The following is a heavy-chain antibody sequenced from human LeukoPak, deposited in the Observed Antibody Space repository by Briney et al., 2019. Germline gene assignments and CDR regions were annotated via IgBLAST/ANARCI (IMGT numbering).Heavy chain of an antibody. CDR2: INHSGST. CDR1: GGSFSGYY. J-gene: IGHJ3*02. CDR3: AIDGSSSASHDAFDI. Sequence: SETLSLTCAVYGGSFSGYYWSWIRQPPGKGLEWIGEINHSGSTNYNPSLKSRVTISVDTSKNQFSLKLSSVTAADTAVYCCAIDGSSSASHDAFDIWGQGTMVTVSS. V-gene: IGHV4-34*01. D-gene: IGHD6-13*01.